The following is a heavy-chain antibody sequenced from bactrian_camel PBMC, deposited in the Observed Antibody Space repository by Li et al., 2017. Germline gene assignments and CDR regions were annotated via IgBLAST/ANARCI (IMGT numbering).Heavy chain of an antibody. V-gene: IGHV3S40*01. D-gene: IGHD6*01. CDR1: GDTYC. CDR2: INTQLGTT. CDR3: AAEDYCGGSWDLPENYLY. J-gene: IGHJ4*01. Sequence: VQLVESGGGSVQTGGTLRLSCAASGDTYCMTWFRQAPGKKREGVASINTQLGTTYYADPVKGRFTIAQDNAKNSVYLQMNSLRPGDTAMYYCAAEDYCGGSWDLPENYLYWGQGTQVTVS.